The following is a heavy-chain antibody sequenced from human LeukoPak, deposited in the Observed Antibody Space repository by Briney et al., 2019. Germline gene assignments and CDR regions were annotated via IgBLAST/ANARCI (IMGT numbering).Heavy chain of an antibody. J-gene: IGHJ4*02. CDR1: GDSLSSGDYY. D-gene: IGHD6-13*01. Sequence: PSETLSLACSISGDSLSSGDYYWSWIRQPPGKGLEWIGYIYYSGSTYYNPSLKSRVTISVDTSKNQFSLKLSSVTAADTAVYYCARVPIAAAEYYFDYWGQGTLVTVSS. CDR2: IYYSGST. V-gene: IGHV4-30-4*01. CDR3: ARVPIAAAEYYFDY.